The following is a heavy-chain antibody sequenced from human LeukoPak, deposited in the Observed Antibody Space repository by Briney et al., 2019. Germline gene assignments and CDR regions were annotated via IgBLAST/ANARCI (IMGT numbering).Heavy chain of an antibody. CDR2: ISGSGGST. CDR1: GFTFSSYA. V-gene: IGHV3-23*01. Sequence: QPGGSLRLSCTASGFTFSSYAMSWVRQAPGKGLEWVSAISGSGGSTYYADSVKGRFTISRDNSKNTLYLQMNSLRAEDTAVYYCAKGKVSRGQQLVGNAFDIWGQGTMVTVSS. J-gene: IGHJ3*02. D-gene: IGHD6-13*01. CDR3: AKGKVSRGQQLVGNAFDI.